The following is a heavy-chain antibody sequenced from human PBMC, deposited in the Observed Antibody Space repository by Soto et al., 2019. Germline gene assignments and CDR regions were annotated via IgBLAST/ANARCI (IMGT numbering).Heavy chain of an antibody. CDR2: INPSGGST. Sequence: ASVKVSCKASGYTFTSYYMHWVRQAPGQGLEWMGIINPSGGSTSYAQKFQGRVTMTRDTSTSTVYMELSSLRSEDTAVYYCAREKVVVVAGPTFDYGGREPLITVSS. J-gene: IGHJ4*02. CDR3: AREKVVVVAGPTFDY. CDR1: GYTFTSYY. V-gene: IGHV1-46*01. D-gene: IGHD2-15*01.